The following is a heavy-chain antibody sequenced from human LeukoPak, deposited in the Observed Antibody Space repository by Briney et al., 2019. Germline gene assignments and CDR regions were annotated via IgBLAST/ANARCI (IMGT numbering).Heavy chain of an antibody. V-gene: IGHV4-61*02. CDR1: GGSISSGSYY. CDR2: IYTSGST. D-gene: IGHD3-22*01. J-gene: IGHJ3*02. CDR3: ARVGGIYYDSSGYFDAFDI. Sequence: SETLSLTRTVSGGSISSGSYYWSWIRQPAGKGLEWIGRIYTSGSTNYNPSLKSRVTISVDTSKNQFSLKLSSVTAADTAVYYCARVGGIYYDSSGYFDAFDIWGQGTMVTVSS.